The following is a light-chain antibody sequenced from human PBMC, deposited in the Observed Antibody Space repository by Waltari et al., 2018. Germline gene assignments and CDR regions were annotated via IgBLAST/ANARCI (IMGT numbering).Light chain of an antibody. CDR1: SGSIATTH. J-gene: IGLJ3*02. V-gene: IGLV6-57*04. CDR3: QSHDTNNHWV. CDR2: VHS. Sequence: NFMLTQPHSVSESPGKTVTISCTRSSGSIATTHVQWSQQRPGDAPTLVIYVHSARPSGVPARFSGSIDSSSNSAALTISGLKTEDEADYYCQSHDTNNHWVFGGGTKLTVL.